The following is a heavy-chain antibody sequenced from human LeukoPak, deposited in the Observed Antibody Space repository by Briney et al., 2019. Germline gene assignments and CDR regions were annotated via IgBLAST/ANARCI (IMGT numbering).Heavy chain of an antibody. J-gene: IGHJ4*02. CDR2: ISRSGTII. CDR3: ARERDDYYFDY. CDR1: GFPFSGYE. Sequence: GGSLRLSCAASGFPFSGYEMNWVRQAPGKGLACVSYISRSGTIISYADSVKGRFTISRDNAKNSLYLQMNSLRAEDTAVYYCARERDDYYFDYWGQGTLVTVSS. V-gene: IGHV3-48*03. D-gene: IGHD3-3*01.